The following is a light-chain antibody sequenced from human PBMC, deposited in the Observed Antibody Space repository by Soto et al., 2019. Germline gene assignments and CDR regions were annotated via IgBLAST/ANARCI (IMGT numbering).Light chain of an antibody. V-gene: IGLV1-40*01. CDR1: SSNIGAGYD. Sequence: QSVLTQPPSVSGAPGHRVTISCTGSSSNIGAGYDVHWYQQLPGTAPKLLIYDNTNRPSGVPDRFSGSKSGTSASLAITGLQAEDEADYYCQSYDRSLSGSRVFGTGTRSPS. CDR3: QSYDRSLSGSRV. CDR2: DNT. J-gene: IGLJ1*01.